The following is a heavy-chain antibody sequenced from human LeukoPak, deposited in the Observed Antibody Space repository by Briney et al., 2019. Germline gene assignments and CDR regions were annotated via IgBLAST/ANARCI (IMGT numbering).Heavy chain of an antibody. D-gene: IGHD3-10*01. V-gene: IGHV4-39*01. Sequence: GSLRLSCAASGFTFSSYSMNWVRQPPGKGLEWIGSIYYTGTTYYNPSLESRLTMSVDTSKNQFSLMLRYVTAADTAVYYCARHFRREVLRGSAFDIWGRGTKVTVSS. CDR1: GFTFSSYSMN. J-gene: IGHJ3*02. CDR3: ARHFRREVLRGSAFDI. CDR2: IYYTGTT.